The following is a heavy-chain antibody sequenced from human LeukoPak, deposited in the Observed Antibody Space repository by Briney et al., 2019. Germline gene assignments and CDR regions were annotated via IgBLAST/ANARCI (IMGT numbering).Heavy chain of an antibody. CDR1: GFTFSSYG. CDR3: ARLGTYSGYENHYYGMDV. Sequence: PGGSLRLSCAASGFTFSSYGMHWVRQAPGKGLEWVAVIWCDGSNKYYADSVKGRFTISRDNSKNTLYLQMNSLRAEDTAVYYCARLGTYSGYENHYYGMDVWGQGTTVTVSS. CDR2: IWCDGSNK. D-gene: IGHD5-12*01. V-gene: IGHV3-33*01. J-gene: IGHJ6*02.